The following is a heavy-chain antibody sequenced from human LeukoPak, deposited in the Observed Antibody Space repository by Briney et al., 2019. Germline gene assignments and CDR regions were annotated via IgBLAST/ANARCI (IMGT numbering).Heavy chain of an antibody. Sequence: GGSLRLSCAASGFIFDDHAMHWVRQAPGKGLEWVSGISWNSGTIGYADSVKGRSTIFRDNAKNTLYLQMNSLRAEDTAVYYCVRDLGGRSGHWGQGTLVTVSS. D-gene: IGHD1-26*01. J-gene: IGHJ4*02. CDR1: GFIFDDHA. CDR3: VRDLGGRSGH. V-gene: IGHV3-9*01. CDR2: ISWNSGTI.